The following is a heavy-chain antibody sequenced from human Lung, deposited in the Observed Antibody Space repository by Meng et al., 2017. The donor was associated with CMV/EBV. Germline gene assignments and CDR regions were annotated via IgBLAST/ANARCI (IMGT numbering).Heavy chain of an antibody. CDR3: ARDFDFWSGYYRPLGY. CDR1: GYTFTTFD. Sequence: VQLVQSGNEVKKPWASAKVSCKASGYTFTTFDINWLRQAPGQGLEWMGWISVYSGNTNYAQKFQGRVTMTTDRSTSTVYMDLTSLRSDDTAVYYCARDFDFWSGYYRPLGYWGQGTLVTVSS. J-gene: IGHJ4*02. V-gene: IGHV1-18*01. CDR2: ISVYSGNT. D-gene: IGHD3-3*01.